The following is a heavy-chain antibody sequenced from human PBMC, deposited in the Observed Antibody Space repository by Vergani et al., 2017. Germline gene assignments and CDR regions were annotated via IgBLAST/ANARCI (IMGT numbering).Heavy chain of an antibody. CDR3: ASGISRGRKAAPKLYYYYMDV. Sequence: QVQLQQWGAGLLKPSETLSLTCAVYGGSFSGYYWSWIRQPPGKGLEWIGEINHSGSTNYNPSLKSRVTISVDTSKNQFSLKLSSVTAADTAVYYCASGISRGRKAAPKLYYYYMDVWGKGP. CDR2: INHSGST. D-gene: IGHD6-6*01. V-gene: IGHV4-34*01. CDR1: GGSFSGYY. J-gene: IGHJ6*03.